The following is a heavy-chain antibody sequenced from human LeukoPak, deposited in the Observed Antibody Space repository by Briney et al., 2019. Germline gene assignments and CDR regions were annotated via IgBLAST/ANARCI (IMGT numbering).Heavy chain of an antibody. CDR2: INHSGST. CDR3: ARSLRSGVVAFDY. V-gene: IGHV4-34*01. CDR1: GGSFSGYY. J-gene: IGHJ4*02. Sequence: PSETLSLTCAVYGGSFSGYYWSWIRQPPGKGLEWIGEINHSGSTNYNPSLKSRVTISVDTSKNQFSLKLSSVTAADTAVYYCARSLRSGVVAFDYWGQGILVTVSS. D-gene: IGHD2-15*01.